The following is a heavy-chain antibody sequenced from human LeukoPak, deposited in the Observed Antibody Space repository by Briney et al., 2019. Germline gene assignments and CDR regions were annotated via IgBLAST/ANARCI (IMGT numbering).Heavy chain of an antibody. CDR2: INPSGGST. CDR1: GYTFTSYY. D-gene: IGHD3-3*01. J-gene: IGHJ6*03. Sequence: ASVKVSCKASGYTFTSYYMHWVRQAPGQGLEWMGIINPSGGSTSYAQKFQGRVTITRNTSISTAYMELSSLRSEDTAVYYCARVGYYDFWSGYYTSPYYYMDVWGKGTTVTVSS. CDR3: ARVGYYDFWSGYYTSPYYYMDV. V-gene: IGHV1-46*01.